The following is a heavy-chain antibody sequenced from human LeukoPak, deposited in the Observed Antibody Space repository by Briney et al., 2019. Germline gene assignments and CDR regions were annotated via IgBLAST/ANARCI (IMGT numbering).Heavy chain of an antibody. CDR2: ISTSGSYI. Sequence: GGSLRLSCAASGFTFITSSMNWVRQPPGKGLEWVSSISTSGSYIYFADSVKGRFTISRDNAKNTLYLQMNSLRAEDTAVYYCARDPPGIAVAGTFLMAFDIWGQGTMVTVSS. CDR1: GFTFITSS. V-gene: IGHV3-21*01. J-gene: IGHJ3*02. D-gene: IGHD6-19*01. CDR3: ARDPPGIAVAGTFLMAFDI.